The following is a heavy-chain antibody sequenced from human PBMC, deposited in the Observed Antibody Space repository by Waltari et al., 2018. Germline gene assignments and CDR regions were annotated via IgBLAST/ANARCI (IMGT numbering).Heavy chain of an antibody. J-gene: IGHJ4*02. CDR3: VTGLTTVTAKDYFDH. V-gene: IGHV3-7*01. CDR2: IKQDGSDK. Sequence: EVQLVESGGGSVQPGGSLRLSCAASGMTFSNYWMNWVRQAPGKGVEWVANIKQDGSDKNYVDSVEGRFSISRDNAQNSLYLQMNSLRAEDTAIYYCVTGLTTVTAKDYFDHWGQGALVTVSS. CDR1: GMTFSNYW. D-gene: IGHD4-17*01.